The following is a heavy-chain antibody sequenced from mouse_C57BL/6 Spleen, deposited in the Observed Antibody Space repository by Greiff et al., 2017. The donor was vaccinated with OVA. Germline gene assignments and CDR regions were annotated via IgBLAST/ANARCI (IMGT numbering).Heavy chain of an antibody. CDR1: GFTFSSYA. D-gene: IGHD1-1*01. CDR3: ARLLLRPY. Sequence: EVMLVESGGGLVKPGGSLKLSCAASGFTFSSYAMSWVRQTPEKRLEWVATISDGGSYTYYPDNVKGRFTISRDNAKNNLYLQMSHLKSEDTAMYYCARLLLRPYWGQGTLVTVSA. J-gene: IGHJ3*01. CDR2: ISDGGSYT. V-gene: IGHV5-4*03.